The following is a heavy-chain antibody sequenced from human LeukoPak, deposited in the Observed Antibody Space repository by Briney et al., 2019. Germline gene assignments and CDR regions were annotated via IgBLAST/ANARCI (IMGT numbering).Heavy chain of an antibody. CDR3: AKAIDFWSGYPFYYYYMDV. V-gene: IGHV3-30*18. J-gene: IGHJ6*03. CDR1: GFTFSSYG. CDR2: ISYDGSNK. D-gene: IGHD3-3*01. Sequence: GGSLRLSCAASGFTFSSYGMHWVRQAPGKGLEWVAVISYDGSNKYYADSVKGRFTISRDNSKNTLYLQMNSLRAEDTAVYYCAKAIDFWSGYPFYYYYMDVWGKGTTVTVSS.